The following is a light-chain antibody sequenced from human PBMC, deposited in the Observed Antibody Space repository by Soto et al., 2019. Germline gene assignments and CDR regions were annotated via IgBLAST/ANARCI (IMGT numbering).Light chain of an antibody. CDR2: DNN. CDR3: GPWDTSLSAEVV. V-gene: IGLV1-51*01. CDR1: SSNIGNNY. J-gene: IGLJ2*01. Sequence: QSVLTQPPSVSAAPGQKVTISCSGSSSNIGNNYVSWYQQLPGTAPKLLIYDNNKRPSGIPDRFSGSKSDTSATLDITGLQTGDEADYYCGPWDTSLSAEVVFGGGTKLTVL.